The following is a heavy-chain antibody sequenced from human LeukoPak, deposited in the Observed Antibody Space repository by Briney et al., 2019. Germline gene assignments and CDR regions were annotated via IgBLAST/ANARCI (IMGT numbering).Heavy chain of an antibody. V-gene: IGHV4-34*01. CDR2: INHSCST. Sequence: PSETLSLTRAVYGGPFSGYYWRWIRQPPSKELDGIGEINHSCSTNYILSLKSRVTIIVDTSKNQFSLNLSSVTAADTAVYYCARAPYSSGWYRHITPMDVWGKGTMVTVPT. D-gene: IGHD6-19*01. J-gene: IGHJ6*04. CDR1: GGPFSGYY. CDR3: ARAPYSSGWYRHITPMDV.